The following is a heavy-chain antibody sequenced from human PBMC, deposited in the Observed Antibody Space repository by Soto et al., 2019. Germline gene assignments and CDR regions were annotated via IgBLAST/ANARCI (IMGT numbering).Heavy chain of an antibody. CDR2: GSYSGTT. Sequence: QVQLQESGPGLVKPSETLSLTCTVSGVSVSSGSFYWAWIRQPPGKGLEWIGFGSYSGTTNYKPSPESRVTISVDTARSQSSLKVSSLTAADTAVYYCARGATVTQYDYWGQGTLVTVSS. J-gene: IGHJ4*02. CDR3: ARGATVTQYDY. V-gene: IGHV4-61*01. D-gene: IGHD4-17*01. CDR1: GVSVSSGSFY.